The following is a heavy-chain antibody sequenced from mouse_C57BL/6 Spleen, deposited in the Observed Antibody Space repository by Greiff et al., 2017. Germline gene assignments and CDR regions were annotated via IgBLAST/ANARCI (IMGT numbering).Heavy chain of an antibody. Sequence: EVQLQQSGPELVKPGASVKMSCKASGYTFTDYNMHWVKQSHGKSLEWIGYINPNNGGTSYNQKFKGKATLTVNKSSSTAYMELRSLTSEDSAVYYCARGTTVVDPYYAMDYWGQGTSVTVSS. V-gene: IGHV1-22*01. CDR1: GYTFTDYN. J-gene: IGHJ4*01. CDR3: ARGTTVVDPYYAMDY. D-gene: IGHD1-1*01. CDR2: INPNNGGT.